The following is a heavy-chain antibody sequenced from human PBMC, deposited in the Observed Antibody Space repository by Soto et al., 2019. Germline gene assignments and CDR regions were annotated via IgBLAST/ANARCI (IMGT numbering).Heavy chain of an antibody. CDR1: GFTFSSYA. CDR2: ISGSGGST. D-gene: IGHD3-22*01. V-gene: IGHV3-23*01. J-gene: IGHJ4*02. CDR3: AKDSLTIPITMITNENDY. Sequence: PGGSLRLSCAASGFTFSSYAMSWVRQAPGKGLEWVSAISGSGGSTYYADSVKGRFTISRDNSKNTLYLQMNSLRAEDTAVYYCAKDSLTIPITMITNENDYWGQGTLVTVSS.